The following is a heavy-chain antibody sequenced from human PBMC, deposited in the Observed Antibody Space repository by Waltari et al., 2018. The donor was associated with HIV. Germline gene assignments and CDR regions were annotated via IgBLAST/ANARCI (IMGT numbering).Heavy chain of an antibody. V-gene: IGHV1-69*01. CDR3: ARDRPYYDSSGDPFDY. CDR2: IIPIFGTA. J-gene: IGHJ4*02. CDR1: GGTFSSYA. D-gene: IGHD3-22*01. Sequence: QVQLVQSGAEVKKPGSSVKVSCKASGGTFSSYAISRVRPAPGQGLEWMGGIIPIFGTANYAQKFQGRVTITADESTSTAYMELSSLRSEDTAVYYCARDRPYYDSSGDPFDYWGQGTLVTVSS.